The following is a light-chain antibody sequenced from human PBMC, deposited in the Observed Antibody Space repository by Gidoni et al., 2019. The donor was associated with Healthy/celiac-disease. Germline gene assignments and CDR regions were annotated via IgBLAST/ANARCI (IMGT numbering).Light chain of an antibody. J-gene: IGKJ3*01. CDR2: AAS. CDR3: QQSYSTPPIT. V-gene: IGKV1-39*01. CDR1: QSISSY. Sequence: DIKMTQSPSSLSASVGDRVTITCLASQSISSYLNWYQQKPGKAPKLLIYAASSLQSGVPSRFSGSGSGTDFTLTISSLQPEDFATYYCQQSYSTPPITFGPGTKVDIK.